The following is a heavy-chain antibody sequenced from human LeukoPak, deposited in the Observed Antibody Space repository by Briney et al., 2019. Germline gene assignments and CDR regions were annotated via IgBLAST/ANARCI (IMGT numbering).Heavy chain of an antibody. CDR1: GFTFSSYS. CDR3: ARDPLGDYGGNGGFDY. J-gene: IGHJ4*02. CDR2: ISNSSSYI. D-gene: IGHD4-23*01. Sequence: GGSLRLSCAASGFTFSSYSMNRVRLAPGKGLEWVSSISNSSSYIYYADSVKGRFTISRDNAKNSLYLQMNSLRAEDTAVYYCARDPLGDYGGNGGFDYWGQGTLVTVSS. V-gene: IGHV3-21*01.